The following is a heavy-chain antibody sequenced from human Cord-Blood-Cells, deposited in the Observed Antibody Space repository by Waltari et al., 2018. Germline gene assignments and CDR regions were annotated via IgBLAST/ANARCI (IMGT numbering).Heavy chain of an antibody. D-gene: IGHD7-27*01. Sequence: QVQLQESGPGLVKPSGTLSLTCAVSGGSIRSSNWRSWVRQPPGKGLEWIGEIYHSGSTNDTPALKSRVTRAVDKSKNQFSLKLSSVTAADTAVYYCARAPDNWGSDYWGQGTLVTVSS. CDR2: IYHSGST. CDR1: GGSIRSSNW. CDR3: ARAPDNWGSDY. V-gene: IGHV4-4*02. J-gene: IGHJ4*02.